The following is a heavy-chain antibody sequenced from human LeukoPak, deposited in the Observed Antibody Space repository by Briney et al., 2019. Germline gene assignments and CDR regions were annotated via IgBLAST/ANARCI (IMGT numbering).Heavy chain of an antibody. D-gene: IGHD1-26*01. J-gene: IGHJ5*02. CDR3: TRDSGTYNWFDP. CDR1: GFTFSGSA. V-gene: IGHV3-73*01. CDR2: IDKKDKGYATAT. Sequence: GGSLKLSCAASGFTFSGSAIHWVRQSSGKGLEWVGQIDKKDKGYATATAYAASVKGRFAISRDDSINTAYLQMKSLKTEDTALYYCTRDSGTYNWFDPWGQGTLVTVSS.